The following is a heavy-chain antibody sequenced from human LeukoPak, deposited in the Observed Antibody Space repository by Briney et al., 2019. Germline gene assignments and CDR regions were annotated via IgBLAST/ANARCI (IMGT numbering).Heavy chain of an antibody. D-gene: IGHD6-13*01. V-gene: IGHV4-4*07. Sequence: SETLSLTCTVSGGSISSYYWSWIRQPAGKGLEWIGRIYTSGSTNYNPSLKSRVTLSVDTSKNQFSLKLSSVTAADTAVYYCARYRIAAAAFDYWGQGTLVTVSS. J-gene: IGHJ4*02. CDR1: GGSISSYY. CDR2: IYTSGST. CDR3: ARYRIAAAAFDY.